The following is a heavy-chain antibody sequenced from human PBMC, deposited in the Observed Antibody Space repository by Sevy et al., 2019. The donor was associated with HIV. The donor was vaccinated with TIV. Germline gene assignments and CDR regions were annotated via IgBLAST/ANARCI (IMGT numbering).Heavy chain of an antibody. CDR1: SGSVSSGSFY. CDR2: IYYNGRT. V-gene: IGHV4-61*01. D-gene: IGHD2-8*02. J-gene: IGHJ6*02. Sequence: SETLSLTCTVSSGSVSSGSFYWSWIRQPPGRGLECIGYIYYNGRTNYNPSLRSRVTISIDTSKNQFSLNLSSVTAADTAGYYCARRGGLVDGGMDVWGQGTTVTVSS. CDR3: ARRGGLVDGGMDV.